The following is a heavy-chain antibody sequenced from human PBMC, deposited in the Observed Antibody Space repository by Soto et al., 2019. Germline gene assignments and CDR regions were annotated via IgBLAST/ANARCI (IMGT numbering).Heavy chain of an antibody. CDR3: ATGTQNFDY. Sequence: EVQLLESGGGLVQPGGSLRLSCAASGFTFTTRAMSWVRQAPGKGLQWVSGISGSGGTTYYADSVKGRLTISRDNSKNMLYLQMNSLGDDDTAVYYCATGTQNFDYWGRGTRVTVS. CDR2: ISGSGGTT. V-gene: IGHV3-23*01. CDR1: GFTFTTRA. J-gene: IGHJ4*02. D-gene: IGHD3-10*01.